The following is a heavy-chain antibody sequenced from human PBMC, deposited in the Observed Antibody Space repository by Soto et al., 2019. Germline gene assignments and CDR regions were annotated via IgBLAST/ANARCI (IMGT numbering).Heavy chain of an antibody. D-gene: IGHD5-12*01. CDR1: GFPFSSYA. Sequence: SLRLSCAASGFPFSSYAMSWVRQAPGKGLEWVSAISGSGGSTYYADSVKGRFTISRDNSKNTLYLQMNSLRAEDTAVYYCAKRRDGYNLRYFDYWGQGTLVTVSS. J-gene: IGHJ4*02. CDR2: ISGSGGST. V-gene: IGHV3-23*01. CDR3: AKRRDGYNLRYFDY.